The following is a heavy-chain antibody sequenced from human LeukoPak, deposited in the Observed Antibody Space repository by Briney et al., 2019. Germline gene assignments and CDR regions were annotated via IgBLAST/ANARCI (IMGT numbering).Heavy chain of an antibody. J-gene: IGHJ4*02. D-gene: IGHD4-23*01. V-gene: IGHV3-23*01. CDR3: AKSHSVAQRGYYDY. Sequence: AGSLRLSCAASGLSFTTYAMSWVRQAPGKGLEWLSTVSDSGADTYYADSVRGRFTISRDNSWNTVYLQMYSLRAEDTAVYYCAKSHSVAQRGYYDYWGQGTLVTVSS. CDR2: VSDSGADT. CDR1: GLSFTTYA.